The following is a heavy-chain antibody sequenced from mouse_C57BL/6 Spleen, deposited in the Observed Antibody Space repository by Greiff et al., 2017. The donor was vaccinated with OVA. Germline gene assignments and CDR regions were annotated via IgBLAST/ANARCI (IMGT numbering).Heavy chain of an antibody. J-gene: IGHJ2*01. CDR3: ARSGDYYGSTRDY. CDR2: IDPSDSYT. CDR1: GYTFTSYW. V-gene: IGHV1-69*01. Sequence: QVQLQQPGAELVMPGASVKLSCKASGYTFTSYWMHWVKQRPGQGLEWIGEIDPSDSYTNYNQKFKGKSTLTVDKSSSTAYMQLSSLTSADSAVYYCARSGDYYGSTRDYWGQGTTLTVSS. D-gene: IGHD1-1*01.